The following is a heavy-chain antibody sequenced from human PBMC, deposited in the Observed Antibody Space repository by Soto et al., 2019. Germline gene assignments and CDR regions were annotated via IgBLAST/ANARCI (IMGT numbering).Heavy chain of an antibody. CDR3: ARVSIPYYYHTSGQYYFDY. J-gene: IGHJ4*02. Sequence: SGTMSLTCAVSGGCISSSNRCSWVRQPQGKGLEWIGEIYHGGSTEYNPSLKSRVTISVDKSKNQFSLQLSSVTAADTAVYYCARVSIPYYYHTSGQYYFDYWGPGTLVTVTS. D-gene: IGHD3-22*01. CDR2: IYHGGST. V-gene: IGHV4-4*02. CDR1: GGCISSSNR.